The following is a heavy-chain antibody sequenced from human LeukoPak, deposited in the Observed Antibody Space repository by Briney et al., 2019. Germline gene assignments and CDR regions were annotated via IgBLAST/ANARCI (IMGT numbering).Heavy chain of an antibody. D-gene: IGHD3-22*01. CDR3: ARVQGTRMIVEDY. CDR1: GYTFSNYG. J-gene: IGHJ4*02. V-gene: IGHV1-18*01. CDR2: VSGSSGNT. Sequence: ASVKVSCKASGYTFSNYGISWVRQAPGQGLEWMGWVSGSSGNTNYAQNLRGRVIMTTDTSTTTAHMELRSLRSDDTAVYYCARVQGTRMIVEDYWGQGTLVTVSS.